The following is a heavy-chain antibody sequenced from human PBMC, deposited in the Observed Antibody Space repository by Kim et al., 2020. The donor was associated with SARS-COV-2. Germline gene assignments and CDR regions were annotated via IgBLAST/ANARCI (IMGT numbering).Heavy chain of an antibody. CDR2: IYYSGST. CDR1: GGSISSGDYY. V-gene: IGHV4-30-4*01. J-gene: IGHJ3*02. CDR3: ARDCSSTSCYTGAFDI. D-gene: IGHD2-2*02. Sequence: SETLSLTCTVSGGSISSGDYYWSWIRQPPGKGLEWIGYIYYSGSTYYNPSLKSRVIISVDTSKNQFSLKLSSVTAADTAVYYCARDCSSTSCYTGAFDIWGQGTMVTVSS.